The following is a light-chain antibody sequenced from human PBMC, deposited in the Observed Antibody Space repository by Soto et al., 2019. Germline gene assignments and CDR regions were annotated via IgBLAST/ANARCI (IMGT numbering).Light chain of an antibody. Sequence: EIVLTQSPGTLSLFPGERATLSCRASQSVSSSYLAWYQQKPGQAPRLLIYGASSRATGIPDRFSGSGSGTDFTLTISRLDPEDFAVYYCQQYGSSPFTFGPGNKVDIK. CDR3: QQYGSSPFT. CDR2: GAS. J-gene: IGKJ3*01. V-gene: IGKV3-20*01. CDR1: QSVSSSY.